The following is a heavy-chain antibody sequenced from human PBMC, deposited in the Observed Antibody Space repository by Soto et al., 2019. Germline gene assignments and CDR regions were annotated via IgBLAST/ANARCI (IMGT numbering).Heavy chain of an antibody. Sequence: QVQLQESGPGLVKPSQTLSLTCTVSGGSISSGGYYWSWIRQHPGKGLEWIGYIYYSGSTYYNPSLKSRVTLSVDKSKSPCSLQLSSVPAADTAVYYCARGAIVGANWAFDYWGQRTLVTVSS. CDR1: GGSISSGGYY. CDR3: ARGAIVGANWAFDY. J-gene: IGHJ4*02. D-gene: IGHD1-26*01. V-gene: IGHV4-31*03. CDR2: IYYSGST.